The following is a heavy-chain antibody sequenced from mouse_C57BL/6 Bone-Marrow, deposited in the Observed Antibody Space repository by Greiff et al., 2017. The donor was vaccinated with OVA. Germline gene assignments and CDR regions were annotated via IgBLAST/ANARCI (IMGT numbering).Heavy chain of an antibody. Sequence: VQLQQPGAELVRPGSSVKLSCKASGYTFTSYWMHWVKQRPIQGLEWIGNIDPSDSETHYNQKFKDKATLTVDKSSSTAYMQLSSLTSEDSAVYYCARPFYYGSSYPYAMDYWGQGTSVTVSS. CDR2: IDPSDSET. V-gene: IGHV1-52*01. CDR1: GYTFTSYW. J-gene: IGHJ4*01. D-gene: IGHD1-1*01. CDR3: ARPFYYGSSYPYAMDY.